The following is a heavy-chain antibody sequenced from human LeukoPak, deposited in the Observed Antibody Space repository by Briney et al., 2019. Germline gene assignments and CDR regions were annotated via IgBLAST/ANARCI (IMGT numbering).Heavy chain of an antibody. CDR1: GGSFSGYY. D-gene: IGHD3-3*01. CDR3: ARGLGYYDFWSGYSRSHHWFDP. Sequence: KPSETLSLTCAVYGGSFSGYYRSWIRQPPGKGLEWIGEINHSGSTNYNPSLKSRVTISVDTSKNQFSLKLSSVTAADTAVYYCARGLGYYDFWSGYSRSHHWFDPWGQGTLVTVSS. J-gene: IGHJ5*02. CDR2: INHSGST. V-gene: IGHV4-34*01.